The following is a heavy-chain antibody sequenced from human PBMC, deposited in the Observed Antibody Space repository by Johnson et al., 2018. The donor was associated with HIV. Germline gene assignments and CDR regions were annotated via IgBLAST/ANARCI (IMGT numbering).Heavy chain of an antibody. CDR2: INWKGGSQ. CDR3: ARGVGGAGDDAFDI. Sequence: VQLVESGGGVVRPGGSLRLSCAASGFTFDAYGMSWVRQAPGKGLEWVSGINWKGGSQGYGESVTVRFNISRDNAKNSLYMQMNSLRAEDTALYYCARGVGGAGDDAFDIWGQGTMVTVSS. CDR1: GFTFDAYG. J-gene: IGHJ3*02. D-gene: IGHD6-19*01. V-gene: IGHV3-20*04.